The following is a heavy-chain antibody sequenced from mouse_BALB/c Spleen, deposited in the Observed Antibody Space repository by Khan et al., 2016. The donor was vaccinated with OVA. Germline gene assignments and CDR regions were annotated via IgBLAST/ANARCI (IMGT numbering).Heavy chain of an antibody. CDR2: INSDGAYT. CDR1: GFTFSSYA. Sequence: EVELVESGGGLVKPGGSLKLSCAASGFTFSSYAVSWVRQTPEKRLEWVATINSDGAYTYYPDSVKGRFTISRDNARNTLYLQMSSLRSEDPAMYYCARHNFGPFAYWGQGTLVTVSA. CDR3: ARHNFGPFAY. D-gene: IGHD1-3*01. V-gene: IGHV5-9-3*01. J-gene: IGHJ3*01.